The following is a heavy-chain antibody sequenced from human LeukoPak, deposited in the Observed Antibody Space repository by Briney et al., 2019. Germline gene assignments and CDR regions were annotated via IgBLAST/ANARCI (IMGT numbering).Heavy chain of an antibody. Sequence: GGSLRLSCAASGLRFSSHVMSWVRQAPGKGLEYVSSIDDTDGGSYYASSVKGRFTISRDNSKNTLFLQMNSLRVEDTAVYYCARVDSGNYDYWGQGTLLTVSS. CDR3: ARVDSGNYDY. D-gene: IGHD1-26*01. CDR2: IDDTDGGS. CDR1: GLRFSSHV. J-gene: IGHJ4*02. V-gene: IGHV3-23*01.